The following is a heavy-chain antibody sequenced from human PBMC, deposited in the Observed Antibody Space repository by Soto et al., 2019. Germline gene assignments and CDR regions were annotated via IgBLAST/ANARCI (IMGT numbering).Heavy chain of an antibody. J-gene: IGHJ4*02. CDR2: ISSSSSTI. Sequence: PGGSLRLSCAASGFTFSSYSMNWVRQAPGKGLEWVSYISSSSSTIYYADSVKGRFTISRDNAKNSLYLQMNSLRAEDTAVYYCARDRDDIVVVPAAPSDYWGQGTLVTVSS. V-gene: IGHV3-48*01. D-gene: IGHD2-2*01. CDR3: ARDRDDIVVVPAAPSDY. CDR1: GFTFSSYS.